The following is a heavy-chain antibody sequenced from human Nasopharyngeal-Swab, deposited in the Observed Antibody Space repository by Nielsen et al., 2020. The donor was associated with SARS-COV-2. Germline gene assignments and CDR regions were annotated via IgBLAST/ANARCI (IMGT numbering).Heavy chain of an antibody. Sequence: SETLSLTCTVSGGSISSGGYYWSWIRQHPGKGLEWIGYLYYSGSTYYNPSLKSRVTISVDTSKNQFSLKLSSVTAADTAVYYCARDYYDSSGYQNWFDPWGQGTLVTVSS. D-gene: IGHD3-22*01. CDR2: LYYSGST. V-gene: IGHV4-31*03. J-gene: IGHJ5*02. CDR1: GGSISSGGYY. CDR3: ARDYYDSSGYQNWFDP.